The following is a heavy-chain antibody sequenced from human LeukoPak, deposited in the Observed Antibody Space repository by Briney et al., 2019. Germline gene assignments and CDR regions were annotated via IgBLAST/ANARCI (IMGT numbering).Heavy chain of an antibody. CDR2: IYYSGTT. CDR1: GGSISSYY. Sequence: PSETLSLTCTVSGGSISSYYWSWIRQPPGKGLEWIWYIYYSGTTNYNPSLKSRVTISVDMSKNQYSLHLRAVTAADPAMYCCARLSEQVVSRYYHYYMDVWGKGATVTVSS. J-gene: IGHJ6*03. V-gene: IGHV4-59*01. CDR3: ARLSEQVVSRYYHYYMDV. D-gene: IGHD6-6*01.